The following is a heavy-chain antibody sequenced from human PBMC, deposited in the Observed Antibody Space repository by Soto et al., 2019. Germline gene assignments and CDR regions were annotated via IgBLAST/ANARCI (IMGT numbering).Heavy chain of an antibody. CDR3: VTGWSEY. D-gene: IGHD2-15*01. V-gene: IGHV3-30*03. Sequence: GGSLRLSCVASGFSFSTSGMHWVRQAPGKGLEWVAVVSYDRSSKFYADSVKGRFTISSDDSKNTLYLQMDSLRVEDSAVYYCVTGWSEYWGQGTLVTVSS. CDR1: GFSFSTSG. J-gene: IGHJ4*02. CDR2: VSYDRSSK.